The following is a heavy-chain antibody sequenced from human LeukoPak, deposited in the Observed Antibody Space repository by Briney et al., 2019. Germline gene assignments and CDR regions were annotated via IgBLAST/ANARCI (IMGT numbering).Heavy chain of an antibody. CDR1: GFTFSNYG. D-gene: IGHD3-10*01. CDR2: IRYDGSIK. Sequence: GGSLRLSCAASGFTFSNYGMHWVRQAPGRGLEWVAFIRYDGSIKYYADSVKGRFTISRDNSKNTLYLQMNSLRAEDTAVYYCARLGVVRGVPADYWGQGTLVTVSS. J-gene: IGHJ4*02. V-gene: IGHV3-30*02. CDR3: ARLGVVRGVPADY.